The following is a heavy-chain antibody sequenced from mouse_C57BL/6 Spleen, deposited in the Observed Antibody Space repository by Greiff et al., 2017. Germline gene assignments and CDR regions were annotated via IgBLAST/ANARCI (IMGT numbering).Heavy chain of an antibody. D-gene: IGHD3-3*01. CDR3: AGGWDWYFDG. V-gene: IGHV1-66*01. CDR2: IYPGSGNT. Sequence: QVQLQQSGPELVKPGASVKISCKASGYSFTSYYIHWVKHRPGQGLEWIGWIYPGSGNTKYNEKFKGKATLTADTSSSTAYMQLSSLTSEDSAVYYSAGGWDWYFDGWGTGTTVTVAS. CDR1: GYSFTSYY. J-gene: IGHJ1*03.